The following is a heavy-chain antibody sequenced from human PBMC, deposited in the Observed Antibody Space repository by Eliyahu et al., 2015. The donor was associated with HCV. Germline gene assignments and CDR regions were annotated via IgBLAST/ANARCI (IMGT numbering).Heavy chain of an antibody. D-gene: IGHD3-16*01. CDR1: GYTFSNYG. V-gene: IGHV1-18*01. Sequence: QVHLVQSGPEVKKPGASVKVSCKASGYTFSNYGISWVRQAPGQGLEWMGWXSGDNGDTRYAQKLQDRFIMTTDTSTSTAYMELRSLRSDDTAVYYCAREVWAAQVIFDPWGQGTLVTVSS. CDR2: XSGDNGDT. J-gene: IGHJ5*02. CDR3: AREVWAAQVIFDP.